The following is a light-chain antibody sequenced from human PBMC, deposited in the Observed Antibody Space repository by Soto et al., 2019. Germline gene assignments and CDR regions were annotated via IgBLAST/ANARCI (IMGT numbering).Light chain of an antibody. CDR1: QSVSSN. J-gene: IGKJ1*01. Sequence: EIVMTQSPATLSVSPGERATLSCRASQSVSSNLAWYQQKPGQAPRLLIYGASTRATGIPARFSGSGSVTEFTLTISSLPSEDFAVYYCQQYNNWPSWTFGQGTKVESK. CDR2: GAS. CDR3: QQYNNWPSWT. V-gene: IGKV3-15*01.